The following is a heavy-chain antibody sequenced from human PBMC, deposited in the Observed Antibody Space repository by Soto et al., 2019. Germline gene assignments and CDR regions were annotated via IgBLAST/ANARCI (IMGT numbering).Heavy chain of an antibody. CDR1: GGTFSSYA. V-gene: IGHV1-69*06. Sequence: QVQLVQSGAEVKKPGSSVKVSCKASGGTFSSYAISWVRQAPGQGLEWMGGIIPIFGTANYAQKLQGRVTVTADKCTSKAYMELSSLRSDDSAVYYCARDLFGVGGVVTDYWGQGTQDTASS. CDR3: ARDLFGVGGVVTDY. J-gene: IGHJ4*02. D-gene: IGHD3-3*01. CDR2: IIPIFGTA.